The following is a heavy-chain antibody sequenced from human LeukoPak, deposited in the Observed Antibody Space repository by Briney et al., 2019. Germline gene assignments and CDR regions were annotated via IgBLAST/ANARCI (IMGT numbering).Heavy chain of an antibody. CDR3: AGDQDCSGGSCYSAAFNI. V-gene: IGHV1-2*02. J-gene: IGHJ3*02. CDR2: INPNRGGT. D-gene: IGHD2-15*01. Sequence: AAVKVSCKASGYTFTGYYMHWVRQAPGQGLEWMGWINPNRGGTNYARKFQGRVTMTRDTSISTAYMELSRLRSDDTAVYYCAGDQDCSGGSCYSAAFNIWGQGTMVTVSS. CDR1: GYTFTGYY.